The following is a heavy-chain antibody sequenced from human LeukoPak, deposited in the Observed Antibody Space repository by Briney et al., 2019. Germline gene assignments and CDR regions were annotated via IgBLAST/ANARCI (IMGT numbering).Heavy chain of an antibody. J-gene: IGHJ4*02. V-gene: IGHV3-48*01. D-gene: IGHD5-24*01. Sequence: PGGSLRLSCAASGFTFSSYSMNWVRQAPGKGLEWVSYISSRSRTTYYADSVKGRFTISRDNSKNTLYLQMNSLRAEDTAVYYCAKDDAWLQYGNWGRGTLVTVSS. CDR3: AKDDAWLQYGN. CDR2: ISSRSRTT. CDR1: GFTFSSYS.